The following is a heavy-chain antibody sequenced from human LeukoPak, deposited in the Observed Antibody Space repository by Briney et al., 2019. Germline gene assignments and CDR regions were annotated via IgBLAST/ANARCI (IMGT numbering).Heavy chain of an antibody. CDR2: IKSDGSIT. Sequence: PGGSLRLSCAASGLTFSSFEMNWVRQAPGKGLVWVSRIKSDGSITSHADSVKGRFTISRDNAKNTLYLQMNSLRAEDTGVYYCARDGSSWSNWLDPWGQGTLVTVSS. CDR3: ARDGSSWSNWLDP. D-gene: IGHD6-13*01. V-gene: IGHV3-74*01. CDR1: GLTFSSFE. J-gene: IGHJ5*02.